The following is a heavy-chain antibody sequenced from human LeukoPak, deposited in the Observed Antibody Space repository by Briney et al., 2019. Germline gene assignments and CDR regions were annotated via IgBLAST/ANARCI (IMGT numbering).Heavy chain of an antibody. D-gene: IGHD6-13*01. Sequence: PGGSLRLSCAASGFNFNSYWMSWVRQAPGKGLEWVANIKQDGSEKYYVDSVKGRFTISRDNAKNSLYLQMNSLRAEDTAVYYCARDWQWQQLDGDAFDIWGQGTMVTVSS. CDR2: IKQDGSEK. CDR1: GFNFNSYW. J-gene: IGHJ3*02. CDR3: ARDWQWQQLDGDAFDI. V-gene: IGHV3-7*04.